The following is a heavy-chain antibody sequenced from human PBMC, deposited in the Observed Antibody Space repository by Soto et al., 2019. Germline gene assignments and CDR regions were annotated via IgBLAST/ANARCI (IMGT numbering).Heavy chain of an antibody. CDR3: ARATNLYYYDSSGYYPALYYYYGMDV. CDR2: IYYSGST. CDR1: GGSISSGDYY. V-gene: IGHV4-30-4*01. J-gene: IGHJ6*02. Sequence: PSETLSLTCTVSGGSISSGDYYWSWIRQPPGKSLEWIGYIYYSGSTYYNPSLKSRVTISVDTSKNQFSLKLSSVTAADTAVYYCARATNLYYYDSSGYYPALYYYYGMDVWGQGTTVT. D-gene: IGHD3-22*01.